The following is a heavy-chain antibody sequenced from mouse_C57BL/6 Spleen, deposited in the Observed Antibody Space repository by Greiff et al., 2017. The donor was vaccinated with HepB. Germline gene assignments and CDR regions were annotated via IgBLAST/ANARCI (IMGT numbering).Heavy chain of an antibody. CDR1: GFTFSSYA. CDR2: ISDGGSYT. CDR3: AREEIYYYGSSPHYYAMDY. V-gene: IGHV5-4*01. D-gene: IGHD1-1*01. Sequence: DVQLVESGGGLVKPGGSLKLSCAASGFTFSSYAMSWVRQTPEKRLEWVATISDGGSYTYYPDNVKGRFTISRDNAKNNLYLQMSHLKSEDTAMYYCAREEIYYYGSSPHYYAMDYWGQGTSVTVSS. J-gene: IGHJ4*01.